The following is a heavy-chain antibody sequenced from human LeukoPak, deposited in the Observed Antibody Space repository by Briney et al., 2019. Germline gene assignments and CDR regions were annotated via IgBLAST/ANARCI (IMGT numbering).Heavy chain of an antibody. Sequence: GGSLRLSCEASGFRLSDYWMTWVRQAPGKGLEWVANIKEDGREKYYVASVKGRFTLSKDNAKNSVYLQMNSLGAEDTAVYYCARGWGEKGYCRGGTCNNPQFDYWGQGILVTVSS. CDR2: IKEDGREK. CDR3: ARGWGEKGYCRGGTCNNPQFDY. D-gene: IGHD2-15*01. J-gene: IGHJ4*02. V-gene: IGHV3-7*01. CDR1: GFRLSDYW.